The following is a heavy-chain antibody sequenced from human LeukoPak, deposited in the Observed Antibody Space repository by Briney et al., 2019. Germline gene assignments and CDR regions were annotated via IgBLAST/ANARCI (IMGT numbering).Heavy chain of an antibody. CDR2: ITSSSSAI. Sequence: GGPLRLSCAAPGFTFSNYNLNWVRQAPGKGLEWLSYITSSSSAIYYADSVKGRFTISRDNAKNSLYLQMNSLRAEDTAVYYCARGPRYFDYWGQGALVTVSS. CDR3: ARGPRYFDY. J-gene: IGHJ4*02. V-gene: IGHV3-48*04. CDR1: GFTFSNYN.